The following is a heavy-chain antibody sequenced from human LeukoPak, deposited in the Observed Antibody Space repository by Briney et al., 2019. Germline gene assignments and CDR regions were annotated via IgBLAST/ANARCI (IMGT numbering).Heavy chain of an antibody. J-gene: IGHJ4*02. V-gene: IGHV1-46*01. CDR3: ARPRHPYSGYDWSLDY. D-gene: IGHD5-12*01. CDR1: GYTFTSYY. Sequence: GASVKVSCKASGYTFTSYYMHWVRQAPGQGLEWMGIINPSGGSTSYAQKFQGGVTMTRDTSTSTVYMELSSLRSEDTAVYYCARPRHPYSGYDWSLDYWGQGTLVTVSS. CDR2: INPSGGST.